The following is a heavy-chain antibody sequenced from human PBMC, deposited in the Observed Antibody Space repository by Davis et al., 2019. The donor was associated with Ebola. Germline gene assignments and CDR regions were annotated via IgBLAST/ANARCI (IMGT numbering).Heavy chain of an antibody. CDR2: ISYDGSNK. CDR3: ATTYYYDSSGYGELVDY. V-gene: IGHV3-30-3*01. CDR1: GFTFSSYA. J-gene: IGHJ4*02. D-gene: IGHD3-22*01. Sequence: GESLKISCAASGFTFSSYAMHWVRQAPGKGLEWVAVISYDGSNKYYADSVKGRFTISRDNSKNTLYLQMNSLRAEDTAVYYCATTYYYDSSGYGELVDYWGQGTLVTVSS.